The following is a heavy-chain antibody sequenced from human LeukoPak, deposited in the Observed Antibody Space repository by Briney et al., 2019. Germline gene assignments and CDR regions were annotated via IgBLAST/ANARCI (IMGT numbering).Heavy chain of an antibody. CDR3: ARYQLLRGFDY. CDR2: ISGSGGST. D-gene: IGHD2-2*01. V-gene: IGHV3-23*01. Sequence: GGSLRPSCAASGFTFSSYAMSWVRQAPGKGLEWVSAISGSGGSTYYADSVKGRFTISRDNSKNTLYLQMNSLRAEDTAVYYCARYQLLRGFDYWGQGTLVTVSS. J-gene: IGHJ4*02. CDR1: GFTFSSYA.